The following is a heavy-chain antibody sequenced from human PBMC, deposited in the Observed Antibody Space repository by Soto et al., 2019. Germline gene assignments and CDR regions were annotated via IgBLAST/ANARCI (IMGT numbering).Heavy chain of an antibody. J-gene: IGHJ4*02. Sequence: ASVKVSCKASGYTFTSYDINWVRQATGQGLEWMGWMNPNSGNTGYAQKFQGRVTMTRNTSISTACMELSSLRSEDTAVYYCARGGNYGSGSYYYPFDYWGQGTLVTVSS. CDR3: ARGGNYGSGSYYYPFDY. D-gene: IGHD3-10*01. V-gene: IGHV1-8*01. CDR2: MNPNSGNT. CDR1: GYTFTSYD.